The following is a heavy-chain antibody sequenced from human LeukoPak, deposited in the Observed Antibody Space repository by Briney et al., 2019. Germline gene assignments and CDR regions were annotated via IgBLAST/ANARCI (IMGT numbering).Heavy chain of an antibody. CDR3: ATWNYVYY. CDR2: IGRAGDGT. V-gene: IGHV3-23*01. J-gene: IGHJ4*02. CDR1: GLTFNNYA. Sequence: GGSLRLSCAASGLTFNNYAMSWVRQAPGKGLEWVPRIGRAGDGTFYADSVKGRFTISRDNSRNTLYLQMNSLRAEDTAVYYCATWNYVYYWGQGTLVTVSS. D-gene: IGHD1-1*01.